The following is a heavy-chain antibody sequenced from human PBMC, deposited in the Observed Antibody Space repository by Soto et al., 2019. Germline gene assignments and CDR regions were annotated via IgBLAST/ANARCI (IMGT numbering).Heavy chain of an antibody. CDR1: GGTFSSYA. D-gene: IGHD2-2*01. V-gene: IGHV1-69*13. CDR3: ARDQTAGHILVVPAALYGLDV. J-gene: IGHJ6*02. CDR2: IMPIFGTA. Sequence: SVKVSCKASGGTFSSYAISWVRQAPGKGLEWMGGIMPIFGTANYAQKFQGRVTITAEESTSTAYMELSSLRSEDTAVYYCARDQTAGHILVVPAALYGLDVWGQGTTVTVSS.